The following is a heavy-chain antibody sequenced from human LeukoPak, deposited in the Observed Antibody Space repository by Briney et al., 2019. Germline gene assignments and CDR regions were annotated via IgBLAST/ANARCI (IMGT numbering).Heavy chain of an antibody. D-gene: IGHD3-10*01. CDR3: ARAVEYYYGSGSYWVDAFDI. Sequence: SETLSLTCAVYGGSFSGYYWSWIRQPPGKGLEWIGEINHSGSTNYNPSLKSRVTISVDTSKNQFSLKLSSVTAADTAVYYCARAVEYYYGSGSYWVDAFDIWGQGTMVTVSS. V-gene: IGHV4-34*01. J-gene: IGHJ3*02. CDR2: INHSGST. CDR1: GGSFSGYY.